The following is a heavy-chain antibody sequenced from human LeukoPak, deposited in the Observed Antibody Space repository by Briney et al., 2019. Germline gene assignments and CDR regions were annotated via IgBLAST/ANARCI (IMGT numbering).Heavy chain of an antibody. CDR2: ISYDGSNK. V-gene: IGHV3-30*18. D-gene: IGHD4-23*01. J-gene: IGHJ4*02. Sequence: GGSLRLSCAASGFTFSSYGMHWVRQAPGKGLEGVAVISYDGSNKYYADSVKGRFTISRDNSKNTLYLQMNSLRAEDTAVYYCAKDFVGGLTFDYWGQGTLVTVSS. CDR1: GFTFSSYG. CDR3: AKDFVGGLTFDY.